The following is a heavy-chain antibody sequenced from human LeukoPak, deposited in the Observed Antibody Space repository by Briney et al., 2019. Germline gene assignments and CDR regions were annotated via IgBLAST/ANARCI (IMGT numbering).Heavy chain of an antibody. V-gene: IGHV4-31*03. CDR3: ARDRREWTTGRYYYYYGMDV. Sequence: PSQTLSLTCTVSGGSISSGGYSWSWIRQHPGKGLEWIGYIYYGGSTYYNPSLKSRVTISVDTSKNQFSLKLSSVTAADTAVYYCARDRREWTTGRYYYYYGMDVWGQGTTVTVSS. CDR1: GGSISSGGYS. CDR2: IYYGGST. D-gene: IGHD4-17*01. J-gene: IGHJ6*02.